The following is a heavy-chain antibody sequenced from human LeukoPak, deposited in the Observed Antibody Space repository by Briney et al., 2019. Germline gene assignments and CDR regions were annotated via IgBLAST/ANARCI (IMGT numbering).Heavy chain of an antibody. CDR2: IRNKANSYTT. CDR1: GFTFSDQH. Sequence: GGSLRPSCAASGFTFSDQHMDWVRRAPGKGLEWVGRIRNKANSYTTEYTASVKGRFTISRDDSKDSLYLQMNSLKTEDTAVYYCASLIGDVWGKGTTVTVSS. V-gene: IGHV3-72*01. J-gene: IGHJ6*04. CDR3: ASLIGDV.